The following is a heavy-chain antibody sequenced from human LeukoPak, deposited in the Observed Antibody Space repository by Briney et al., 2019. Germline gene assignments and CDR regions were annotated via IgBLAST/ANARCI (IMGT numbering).Heavy chain of an antibody. CDR2: ITSSSSI. Sequence: PGGSLRLSCAASGFTFSSYAMSWVRQAPGKGLEWVSTITSSSSIFYTDSVKGRFSISRDNAKNSLYLQMNSLRAEDTAVYYCARIGLYPGYSSGWAHDFDYWGQGTLATVSS. D-gene: IGHD6-19*01. J-gene: IGHJ4*02. CDR3: ARIGLYPGYSSGWAHDFDY. CDR1: GFTFSSYA. V-gene: IGHV3-21*01.